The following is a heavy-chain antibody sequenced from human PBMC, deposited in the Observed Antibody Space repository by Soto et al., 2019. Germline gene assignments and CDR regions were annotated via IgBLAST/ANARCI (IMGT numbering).Heavy chain of an antibody. J-gene: IGHJ6*02. V-gene: IGHV1-58*01. Sequence: SVKVSCKASGFTFTSSAVQWVRQARGQRLEWIGWIVVGSGNTNYAQRFQERVTITRDMSTSTAYMELSSLRSEDTAVYYCAALIVVVTAPYGMDVWGQGTTVTVSS. D-gene: IGHD2-21*02. CDR3: AALIVVVTAPYGMDV. CDR2: IVVGSGNT. CDR1: GFTFTSSA.